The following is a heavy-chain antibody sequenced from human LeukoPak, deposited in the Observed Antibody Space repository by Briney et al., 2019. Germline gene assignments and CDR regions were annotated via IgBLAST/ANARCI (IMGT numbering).Heavy chain of an antibody. D-gene: IGHD3-22*01. Sequence: GGSLRLSCIASGFTFSNYGMHWVRQAPGKGLEWVAVMWGEGSNKHYGDFVKGRFTISRDNSKNTLYLQMNSLRAEDTAVYYCAKGYKTYYYDSSGYYPLDYWGQGTLVTVSS. J-gene: IGHJ4*02. CDR3: AKGYKTYYYDSSGYYPLDY. CDR1: GFTFSNYG. CDR2: MWGEGSNK. V-gene: IGHV3-33*06.